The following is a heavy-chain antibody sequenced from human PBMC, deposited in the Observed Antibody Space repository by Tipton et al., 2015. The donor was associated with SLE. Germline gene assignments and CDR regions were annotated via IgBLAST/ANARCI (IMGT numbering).Heavy chain of an antibody. CDR1: GGSISSYY. J-gene: IGHJ3*02. D-gene: IGHD6-13*01. CDR3: ARGPRYSSSCAFDI. CDR2: IYYSGST. V-gene: IGHV4-59*01. Sequence: TLSLTCTVSGGSISSYYWSWIRQPPGKGLEWIGYIYYSGSTNYNPSLKSRVTISVDTSKNQFSLKLSSVTAADTAVYYCARGPRYSSSCAFDIWGQGTMVTVSS.